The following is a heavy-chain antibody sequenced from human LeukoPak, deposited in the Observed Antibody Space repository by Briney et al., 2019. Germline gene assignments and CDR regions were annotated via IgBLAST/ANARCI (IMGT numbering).Heavy chain of an antibody. CDR2: IDGGGGTT. CDR1: GFTFTRNA. V-gene: IGHV3-23*01. J-gene: IGHJ5*02. CDR3: AQAHCSSTSCSRADT. Sequence: TGGSLRLSCAAYGFTFTRNAMAWVRQAPGKVLEWVASIDGGGGTTFYADSVEGRVTISRVQSTNTVYRQMSSLRADDTAVYCCAQAHCSSTSCSRADTWGQGTLVTVSS. D-gene: IGHD2-2*01.